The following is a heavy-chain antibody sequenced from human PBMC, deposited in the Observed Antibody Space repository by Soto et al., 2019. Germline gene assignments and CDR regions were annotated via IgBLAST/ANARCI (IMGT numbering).Heavy chain of an antibody. CDR2: IIPIFGTA. V-gene: IGHV1-69*12. J-gene: IGHJ5*02. CDR1: DGTFSSYA. CDR3: PRGPPPTVTTRFDP. D-gene: IGHD4-17*01. Sequence: QVQLVQSGAEVKKPGSSVKVSCKASDGTFSSYAISWVRQAPGQGLEWMGGIIPIFGTANYAQKFQGRVTITADESTSTAYMELSSLRSEDTAVYYCPRGPPPTVTTRFDPLGQGTLVTVSS.